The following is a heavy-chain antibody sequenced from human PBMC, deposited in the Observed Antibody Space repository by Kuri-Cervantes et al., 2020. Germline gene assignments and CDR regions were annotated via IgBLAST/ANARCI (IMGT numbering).Heavy chain of an antibody. D-gene: IGHD3-22*01. Sequence: GESLKISCAASGFNFRTHDITWVRQTPGKGLEWVAYISGSSISIHYADSVKGRFTISRDNAKKEVYLHMNSLRAEDTAVYHCARVFYDSSGRRFDYWGQGTLVTVSS. J-gene: IGHJ4*02. CDR1: GFNFRTHD. CDR2: ISGSSISI. CDR3: ARVFYDSSGRRFDY. V-gene: IGHV3-48*01.